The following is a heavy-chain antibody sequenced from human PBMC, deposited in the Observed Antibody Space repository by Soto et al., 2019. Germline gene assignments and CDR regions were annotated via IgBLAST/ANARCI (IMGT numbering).Heavy chain of an antibody. CDR3: ARKTSNWFDP. Sequence: QVQLVESGGGVVQPGRSLRLYCAASRFTFSSYDMHWVRQAPAKGREWGALIWYDGSNKYYADSVKGRFTISRDNSKNMLYLQMHSLRAEDTAVYYWARKTSNWFDPWGQGTLVTVSS. V-gene: IGHV3-33*01. J-gene: IGHJ5*02. CDR2: IWYDGSNK. CDR1: RFTFSSYD.